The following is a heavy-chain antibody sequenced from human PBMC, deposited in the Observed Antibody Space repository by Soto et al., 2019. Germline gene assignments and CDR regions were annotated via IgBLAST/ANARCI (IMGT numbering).Heavy chain of an antibody. Sequence: SETLSLTCTVSGGSISSSSYYWGWIRQPPGKGLEWIGSIYYSGSTYYNPSLKSRVTISVDTSKNQFSLKLSSVTAADTAVYYCARRGYRVGTDYWGQGTLVTVSS. CDR3: ARRGYRVGTDY. J-gene: IGHJ4*02. CDR2: IYYSGST. D-gene: IGHD1-26*01. CDR1: GGSISSSSYY. V-gene: IGHV4-39*01.